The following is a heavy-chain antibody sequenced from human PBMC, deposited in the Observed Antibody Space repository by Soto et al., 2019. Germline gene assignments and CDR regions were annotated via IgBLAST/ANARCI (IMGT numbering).Heavy chain of an antibody. CDR1: GFTFDNYE. Sequence: GGSLRLSCAASGFTFDNYEMNWVRQAPGMGLEWVSYISSAGSTTYYAESVKGRFTISRDNAKNSLYLEMNSLRAEDTAVYYCAKEATNINNFDYWGQGTLVTVSS. CDR3: AKEATNINNFDY. V-gene: IGHV3-48*03. J-gene: IGHJ4*02. CDR2: ISSAGSTT.